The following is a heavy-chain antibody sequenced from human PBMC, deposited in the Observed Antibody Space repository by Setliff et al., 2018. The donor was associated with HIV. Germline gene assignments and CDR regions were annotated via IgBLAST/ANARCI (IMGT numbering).Heavy chain of an antibody. CDR3: ARERGYFRITMTVVAAFDI. CDR1: GGSFINYY. D-gene: IGHD3-22*01. Sequence: SETLSLTCAVYGGSFINYYWSWIRQSPGKGLEWIGEITHSGSTNYNPSLKSRVTISVDTSKNQFSLKLTSVTAADTAVYYCARERGYFRITMTVVAAFDIWGQGTMVTVSS. J-gene: IGHJ3*02. V-gene: IGHV4-34*01. CDR2: ITHSGST.